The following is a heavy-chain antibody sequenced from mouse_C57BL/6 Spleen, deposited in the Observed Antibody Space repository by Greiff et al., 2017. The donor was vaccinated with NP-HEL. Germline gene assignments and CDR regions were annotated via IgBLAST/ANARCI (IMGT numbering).Heavy chain of an antibody. CDR3: ASWYYGSSYDWYFDV. Sequence: EVQLVESGGGLVKPGGSLKLSCAASGFTFSDYGMHWVRQAPEKGLAWVAYISSGSSTIYYADTVKGRFTISSDNAKTTVFLQMTGLRSEYTAMYYCASWYYGSSYDWYFDVWGTGTTVTVSS. V-gene: IGHV5-17*01. CDR1: GFTFSDYG. D-gene: IGHD1-1*01. CDR2: ISSGSSTI. J-gene: IGHJ1*03.